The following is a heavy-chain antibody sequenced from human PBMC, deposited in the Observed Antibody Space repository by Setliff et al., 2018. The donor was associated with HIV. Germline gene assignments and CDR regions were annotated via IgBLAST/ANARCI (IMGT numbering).Heavy chain of an antibody. V-gene: IGHV4-34*01. J-gene: IGHJ2*01. CDR1: GGSLSDSY. Sequence: PSETLSLTCAVYGGSLSDSYYNWIRQPPGKGLEWIGQISHSGTTSYNSSLKSRVVMSVDTSKNQFSLTLTSLTAADTAIYYCARDQRRPGLQPPYWYFDLWGRGTLVTSPQ. CDR3: ARDQRRPGLQPPYWYFDL. D-gene: IGHD6-25*01. CDR2: ISHSGTT.